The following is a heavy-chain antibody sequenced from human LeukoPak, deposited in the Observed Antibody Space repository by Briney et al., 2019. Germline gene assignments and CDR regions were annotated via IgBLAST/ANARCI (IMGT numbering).Heavy chain of an antibody. V-gene: IGHV1-18*01. CDR1: GYTFTSYG. CDR3: ARGTYYDILTGYSSYYYGMDV. D-gene: IGHD3-9*01. J-gene: IGHJ6*02. CDR2: ISAYNGNT. Sequence: ASVKVSCTASGYTFTSYGISWVRQAPGQGLEWMGWISAYNGNTNYAQKLQGRVTMTTDTSTSTAYMELRSLGSDDTAVYYCARGTYYDILTGYSSYYYGMDVWGQGTTVTVSS.